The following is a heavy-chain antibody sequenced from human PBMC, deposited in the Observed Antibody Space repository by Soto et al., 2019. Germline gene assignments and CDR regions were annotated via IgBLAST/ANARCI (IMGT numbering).Heavy chain of an antibody. J-gene: IGHJ4*02. V-gene: IGHV1-18*01. D-gene: IGHD5-18*01. CDR3: ASGKRGYSYGYSLSSLDY. CDR1: GYTFTSYG. CDR2: ISAYNGNT. Sequence: GASVKVSCKASGYTFTSYGISWVRQAPGQRLEWMGWISAYNGNTNYAQKLQGRVTMTTDTSTSTAYMELRSLRSDDTAVYYCASGKRGYSYGYSLSSLDYWGQGTLVTVSS.